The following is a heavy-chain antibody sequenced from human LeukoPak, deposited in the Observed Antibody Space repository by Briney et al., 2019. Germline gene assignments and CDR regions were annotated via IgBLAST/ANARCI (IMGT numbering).Heavy chain of an antibody. CDR1: EYTFTSYG. V-gene: IGHV1-18*01. Sequence: ASVTVSYPPSEYTFTSYGISWVRQATAQEPEGMGWIRAYNGNTNYAQKIQGRVTMTTDTSTSTAYMELRSLRSDDTAVYYCASSLRFRSFDPWGQGTLVTVSS. CDR3: ASSLRFRSFDP. J-gene: IGHJ5*02. D-gene: IGHD5-12*01. CDR2: IRAYNGNT.